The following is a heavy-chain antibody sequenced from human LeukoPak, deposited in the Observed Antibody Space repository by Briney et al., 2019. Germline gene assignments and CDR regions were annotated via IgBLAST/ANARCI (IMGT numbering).Heavy chain of an antibody. J-gene: IGHJ6*02. CDR2: ISWNSGSI. Sequence: QTGRSLRLSCAASGFTFDDYAMHWVRQAPGKGLEWVSGISWNSGSIGYADSVKGRFTISRDNSKNTLYLQMNSLRAEDTAVYYCAREIVVVAAPTPYYYGMDVWGQGTTVTVSS. V-gene: IGHV3-9*01. CDR1: GFTFDDYA. D-gene: IGHD2-15*01. CDR3: AREIVVVAAPTPYYYGMDV.